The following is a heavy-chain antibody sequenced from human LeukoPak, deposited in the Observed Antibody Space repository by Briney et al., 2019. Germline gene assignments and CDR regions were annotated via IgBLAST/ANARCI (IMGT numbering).Heavy chain of an antibody. D-gene: IGHD2-2*01. Sequence: KSGGSLRLSCAASGFTFSNAWMSWVRQAPGKGLEWIGRIQSKPDGGTTDYAAPVKGRFTISRDDSKNTLYLQMNSLRTEDTAVYYCTTEPLGYCSSTTCYDYFDYWGQGTLVTVSS. CDR1: GFTFSNAW. J-gene: IGHJ4*02. CDR3: TTEPLGYCSSTTCYDYFDY. V-gene: IGHV3-15*01. CDR2: IQSKPDGGTT.